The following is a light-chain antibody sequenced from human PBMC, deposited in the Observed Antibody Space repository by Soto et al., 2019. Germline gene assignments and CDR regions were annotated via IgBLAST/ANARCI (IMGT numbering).Light chain of an antibody. CDR2: SNN. Sequence: QSVLTQPPSASGTPGQRVTISCSGSSSNNGSNTVNWYQQLPGTAPKLLIYSNNQRPSGVPDRFSGSKSGTSASLAISGLQSEDEAHYYCAAWDDSLNGVVFGGGTKLTVL. CDR3: AAWDDSLNGVV. J-gene: IGLJ2*01. CDR1: SSNNGSNT. V-gene: IGLV1-44*01.